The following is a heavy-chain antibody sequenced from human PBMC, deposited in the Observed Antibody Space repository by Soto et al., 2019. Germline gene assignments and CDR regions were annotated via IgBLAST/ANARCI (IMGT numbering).Heavy chain of an antibody. D-gene: IGHD2-8*02. CDR1: GFTVSTYG. CDR3: TGEVASGY. Sequence: QVQLVESGGGVVQPGRSLRLSCAVSGFTVSTYGMHWVRQAPGKGLEWVAVISRDGGTKYYADSVKGRFTISRDNSRNKLFLDMYSLRGDDMAGYYCTGEVASGYGGQGSLGAVSS. CDR2: ISRDGGTK. V-gene: IGHV3-30*03. J-gene: IGHJ4*02.